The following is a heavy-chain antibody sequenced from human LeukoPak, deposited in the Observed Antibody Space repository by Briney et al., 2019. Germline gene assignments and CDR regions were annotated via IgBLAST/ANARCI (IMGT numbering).Heavy chain of an antibody. CDR1: GYTFTSYG. CDR2: VKPNTGDT. J-gene: IGHJ4*02. V-gene: IGHV1-2*02. Sequence: GASVKVSCKASGYTFTSYGISWVRQAPGQGLEWMGWVKPNTGDTQYAQKFQGRVTLSRDTSVSTAYMELSRLTSDDTAMYYCARLSGNYAYWGQGTLVTVFS. CDR3: ARLSGNYAY. D-gene: IGHD3-16*01.